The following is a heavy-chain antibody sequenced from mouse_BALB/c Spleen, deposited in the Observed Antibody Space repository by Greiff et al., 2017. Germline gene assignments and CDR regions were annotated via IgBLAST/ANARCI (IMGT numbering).Heavy chain of an antibody. V-gene: IGHV3-6*02. CDR3: ARGDYLTLYAMDY. D-gene: IGHD1-1*02. Sequence: ESGPGLVKPSQSLSLTCSVTGYSITSGYYWNWIRQFPGNKLEWMGYISYDGSNNYNPSLKNRISITRDTSKNQFFLKLNSVTTEDTATYYCARGDYLTLYAMDYWGQGTSVTVSS. CDR1: GYSITSGYY. CDR2: ISYDGSN. J-gene: IGHJ4*01.